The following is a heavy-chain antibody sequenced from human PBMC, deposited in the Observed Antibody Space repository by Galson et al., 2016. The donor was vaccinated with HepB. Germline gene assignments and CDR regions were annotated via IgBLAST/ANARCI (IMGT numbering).Heavy chain of an antibody. Sequence: SLRLSCAASGFAFSSHWMHWVRQVPGKGLVWVSRVNSDGSTSDYADSVKGRFTTSRDNANNTLYLQINSLRADDTAVSYCARDHSVEYATAYNRFDPWGQGALVTVSS. V-gene: IGHV3-74*01. CDR3: ARDHSVEYATAYNRFDP. CDR2: VNSDGSTS. CDR1: GFAFSSHW. D-gene: IGHD2-8*02. J-gene: IGHJ5*02.